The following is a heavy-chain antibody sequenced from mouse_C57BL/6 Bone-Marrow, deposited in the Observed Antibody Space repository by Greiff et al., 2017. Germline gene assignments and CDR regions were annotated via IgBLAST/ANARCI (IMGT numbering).Heavy chain of an antibody. D-gene: IGHD1-1*01. CDR3: VRQKYGSETWFAY. V-gene: IGHV10-1*01. CDR1: GFSFNTYA. J-gene: IGHJ3*01. Sequence: EVQLVESGGGLVQPKGSLKLSCAASGFSFNTYAMNWVRPAPGKGLEWVARIRSKSNNYATYYADSVKDRFTISRDDSESMLYLQMNNLKTEDTAMYYCVRQKYGSETWFAYWGQGTLVTVSA. CDR2: IRSKSNNYAT.